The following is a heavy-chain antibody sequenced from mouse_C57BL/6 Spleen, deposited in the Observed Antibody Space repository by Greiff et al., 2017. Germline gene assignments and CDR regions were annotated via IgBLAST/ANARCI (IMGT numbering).Heavy chain of an antibody. D-gene: IGHD2-5*01. CDR1: GYTFTDYE. CDR2: IDPETGGT. Sequence: QVQLQQSWAELLRPGASVTLSCKASGYTFTDYEMHFLKQTPVHGLEWIGAIDPETGGTAYNQKFKGKAILTADKSSSTAYMELRRLTSEDSAVYYCTRMGPYSNLFAYWGQADLVTVS. V-gene: IGHV1-15*01. J-gene: IGHJ3*01. CDR3: TRMGPYSNLFAY.